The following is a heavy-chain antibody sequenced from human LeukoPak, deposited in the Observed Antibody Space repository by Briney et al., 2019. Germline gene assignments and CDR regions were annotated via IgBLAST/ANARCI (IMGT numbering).Heavy chain of an antibody. CDR3: ARAVAGTGKNWFDP. D-gene: IGHD6-19*01. J-gene: IGHJ5*02. CDR2: INPNSGGT. CDR1: GYTFTGYY. V-gene: IGHV1-2*02. Sequence: ASVKVSCKASGYTFTGYYMHWVRQAPGQGLEWMGWINPNSGGTNYAQKFQGRVTMTRDTSISTAYMELSRLRSDDTAVYYCARAVAGTGKNWFDPWGQGTLVTVS.